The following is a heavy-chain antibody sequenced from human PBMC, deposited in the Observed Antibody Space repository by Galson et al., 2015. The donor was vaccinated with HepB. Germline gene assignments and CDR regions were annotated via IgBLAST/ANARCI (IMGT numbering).Heavy chain of an antibody. CDR2: FDPEDGET. J-gene: IGHJ4*02. CDR3: ATGTLEGINGVYYFQS. D-gene: IGHD3-3*02. V-gene: IGHV1-24*01. CDR1: GYTFSDLS. Sequence: SVKVSCKVSGYTFSDLSIHWVRQVPGRGLEWMGHFDPEDGETRYQQNFQDRVTMTGDTSSDTVYMELTSLRPEDTAVFYCATGTLEGINGVYYFQSWGQGTLVTVSS.